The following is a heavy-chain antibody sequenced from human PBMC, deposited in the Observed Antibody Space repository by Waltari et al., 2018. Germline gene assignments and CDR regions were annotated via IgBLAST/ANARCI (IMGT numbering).Heavy chain of an antibody. CDR2: IKHSGST. D-gene: IGHD6-13*01. CDR1: GGSFSGYY. V-gene: IGHV4-34*01. Sequence: QVQLQQWGAGLLKPSETLSLTCAVYGGSFSGYYWSWIRQPPGKGLAWIGEIKHSGSTTSNPALKSRVTISVDTSTNLFSLKLSAVTVADTAVYYCARGAIAAAGTPVYYFDYWGQGTLVTVSS. J-gene: IGHJ4*02. CDR3: ARGAIAAAGTPVYYFDY.